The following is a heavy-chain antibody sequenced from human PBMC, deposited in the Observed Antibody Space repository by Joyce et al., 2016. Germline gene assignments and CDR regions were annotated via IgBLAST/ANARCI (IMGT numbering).Heavy chain of an antibody. CDR3: AKDRGRYGSGSYSLDY. J-gene: IGHJ4*02. CDR2: ISHDGSDK. Sequence: QVHLVESGGGVVQPGRSLTLSCKASGFAFNSYGMVWVRQAPGKGLEWVALISHDGSDKFYGDSVKGRITVARDNPENTLYLQMNTLRLDDTALYYCAKDRGRYGSGSYSLDYWGQGALVTVSS. V-gene: IGHV3-30*18. D-gene: IGHD3-10*01. CDR1: GFAFNSYG.